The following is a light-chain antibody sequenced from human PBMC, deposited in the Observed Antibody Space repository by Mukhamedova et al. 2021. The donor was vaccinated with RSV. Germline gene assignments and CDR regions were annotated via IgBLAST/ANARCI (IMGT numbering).Light chain of an antibody. Sequence: IVCRASQGLANSLAWYQQKPGKAPKLLLYSASMLQNGVSSRFSGSGSGTDYTLTISSLQPEDSATYYCQQYYDSPYNFGQGTKLEI. CDR1: QGLANS. CDR2: SAS. J-gene: IGKJ2*01. V-gene: IGKV1-NL1*01. CDR3: QQYYDSPYN.